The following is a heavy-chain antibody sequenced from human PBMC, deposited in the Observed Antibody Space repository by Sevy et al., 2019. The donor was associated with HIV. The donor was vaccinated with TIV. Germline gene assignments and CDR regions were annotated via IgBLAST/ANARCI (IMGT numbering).Heavy chain of an antibody. V-gene: IGHV3-7*03. CDR1: GFTFSTYW. J-gene: IGHJ6*02. Sequence: GGSLRLSCAASGFTFSTYWMSWVRQAPGKGLEWVANIKKDGSEKYYVYSVKGRFTISRDNAKSSLYLQMKSLRAEDTAVYYCARDCSSTSCLWGLDVWGQGTTVTVSS. CDR3: ARDCSSTSCLWGLDV. D-gene: IGHD2-2*01. CDR2: IKKDGSEK.